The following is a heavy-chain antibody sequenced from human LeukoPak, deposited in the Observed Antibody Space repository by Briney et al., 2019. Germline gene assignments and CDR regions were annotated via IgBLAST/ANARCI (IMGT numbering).Heavy chain of an antibody. J-gene: IGHJ5*02. Sequence: SKTLSLTCTVSNDSLGTSYWSWLRQPPGKGLEWIGSIYYTGITYYNPSLKSRVTMSVDTSENQFSLNLNSVTAADTAVYYCARGFRYCSGGSCYPGVNWFDPWGQGTLVTVSS. V-gene: IGHV4-59*04. CDR1: NDSLGTSY. CDR3: ARGFRYCSGGSCYPGVNWFDP. D-gene: IGHD2-15*01. CDR2: IYYTGIT.